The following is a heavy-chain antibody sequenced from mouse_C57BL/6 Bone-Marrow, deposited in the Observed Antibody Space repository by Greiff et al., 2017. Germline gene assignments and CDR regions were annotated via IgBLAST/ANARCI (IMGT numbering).Heavy chain of an antibody. CDR1: GYTFTSYW. Sequence: QVKLLQPGAELVKPGASVKLSCKASGYTFTSYWMHWVKQRPGRGLEWIGRIDPNSGGTKYNEKLKGQATLTVDKPTSTAYMQLSSRTSEDSAVXYWSRREFITPLAYWGQGTLVTVSA. J-gene: IGHJ3*01. D-gene: IGHD1-1*01. V-gene: IGHV1-72*01. CDR3: SRREFITPLAY. CDR2: IDPNSGGT.